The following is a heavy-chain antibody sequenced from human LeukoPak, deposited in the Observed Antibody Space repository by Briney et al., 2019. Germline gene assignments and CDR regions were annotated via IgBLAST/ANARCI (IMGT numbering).Heavy chain of an antibody. J-gene: IGHJ4*02. Sequence: PSETLSLTCTVSGGSISSGGYYWSWIRQHPGKGLEWIGYIYYSGSTYYNPSLKSRVTISVDTSKNQFSLKLSSVTAADTAVYYCARVGTGMNFDYWGQGTLVTVSS. V-gene: IGHV4-31*03. D-gene: IGHD1-1*01. CDR3: ARVGTGMNFDY. CDR1: GGSISSGGYY. CDR2: IYYSGST.